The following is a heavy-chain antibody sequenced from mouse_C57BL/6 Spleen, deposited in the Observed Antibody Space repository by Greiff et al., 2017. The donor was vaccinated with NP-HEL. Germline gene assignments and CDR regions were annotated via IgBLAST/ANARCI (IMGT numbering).Heavy chain of an antibody. V-gene: IGHV10-1*01. Sequence: DVMLVESGGGLVQPKGSLKLSCAASGFSFNTYAMNWVRQAPGKGLEWVARIRSKSNNYATYYADSVKDRFTISRDDSESMLYLQMNNLKTEDTAMYYCVGGNYPLAMDYWGQGTSVTVSS. J-gene: IGHJ4*01. CDR3: VGGNYPLAMDY. CDR1: GFSFNTYA. CDR2: IRSKSNNYAT. D-gene: IGHD2-1*01.